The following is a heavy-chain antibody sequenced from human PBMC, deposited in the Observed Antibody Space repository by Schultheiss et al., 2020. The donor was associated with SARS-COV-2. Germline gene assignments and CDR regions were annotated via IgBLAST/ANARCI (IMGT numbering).Heavy chain of an antibody. CDR3: ARGARVDY. V-gene: IGHV4-34*01. CDR2: IYYSGST. CDR1: GGSFSGYY. J-gene: IGHJ4*02. Sequence: SETLSLTCAIYGGSFSGYYWSWIRQPPGKGLEWIGYIYYSGSTYYNPSLKSRVTISVDTSKNQFSLKLSSVTAADTAVYYCARGARVDYWGQGTLVTVSS. D-gene: IGHD3-10*01.